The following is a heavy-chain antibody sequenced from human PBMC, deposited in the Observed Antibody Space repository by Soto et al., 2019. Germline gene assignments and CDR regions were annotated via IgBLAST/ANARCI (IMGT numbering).Heavy chain of an antibody. Sequence: AAPVQVSCKASGDIFAANSIRWVRQAPTQGCEWMGWIKPESGGTKYPQKFQGRVTMTRDTSISTVYMTLTRLTSDDTAVYYCARDLAKGGGSAGFDYWGQGTLVTVS. CDR2: IKPESGGT. V-gene: IGHV1-2*02. D-gene: IGHD1-26*01. J-gene: IGHJ4*02. CDR3: ARDLAKGGGSAGFDY. CDR1: GDIFAANS.